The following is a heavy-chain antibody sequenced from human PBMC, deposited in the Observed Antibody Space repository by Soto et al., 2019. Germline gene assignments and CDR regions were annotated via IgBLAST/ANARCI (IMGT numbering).Heavy chain of an antibody. J-gene: IGHJ5*02. CDR3: ARHSLALRKNNWFDP. V-gene: IGHV4-39*01. CDR2: IFYLGSS. CDR1: GDSIISSDFY. D-gene: IGHD3-3*02. Sequence: DTLSLTCTVSGDSIISSDFYWGWVRQPPGKGLEWIGSIFYLGSSYYNPSLKSRVTMSVDTSKNQFSLRLRSVTAADTALYFCARHSLALRKNNWFDPWGQGIMVTVSS.